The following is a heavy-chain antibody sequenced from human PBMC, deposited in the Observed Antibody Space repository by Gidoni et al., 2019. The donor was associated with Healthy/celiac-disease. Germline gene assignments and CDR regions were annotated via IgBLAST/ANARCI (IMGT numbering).Heavy chain of an antibody. CDR1: GGSVSSGSYY. D-gene: IGHD3-16*01. Sequence: QVQLQESGPGLVKPSATVSLTCTVSGGSVSSGSYYWSWIRQPSGKGLEWIGYIYYSGSTNYNPALKSRVTISVDTSKNHFSLKLSSVTAADTAVYYCARAWGWPYNWFDPWGQGTLVTVSS. J-gene: IGHJ5*02. CDR2: IYYSGST. CDR3: ARAWGWPYNWFDP. V-gene: IGHV4-61*01.